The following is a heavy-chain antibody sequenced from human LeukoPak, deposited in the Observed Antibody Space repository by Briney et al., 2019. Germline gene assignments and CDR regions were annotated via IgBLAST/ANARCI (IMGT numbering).Heavy chain of an antibody. CDR2: ISYDGSNK. V-gene: IGHV3-30*18. J-gene: IGHJ4*02. CDR1: GFTFSSYG. CDR3: ANDVSVVVVPAAIGEIHILDY. D-gene: IGHD2-2*01. Sequence: GGSLRLSCAASGFTFSSYGMHWVRQAPGKGLEWVAVISYDGSNKYYADSVKGRFTISRDNSKNTLYLQMNSLRAEDTAVYYCANDVSVVVVPAAIGEIHILDYWGQGTLVTVSS.